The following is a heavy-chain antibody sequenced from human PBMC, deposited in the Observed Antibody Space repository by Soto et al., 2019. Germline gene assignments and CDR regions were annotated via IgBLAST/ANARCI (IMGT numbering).Heavy chain of an antibody. CDR1: GFTFSSYA. CDR2: ISGSGGST. V-gene: IGHV3-23*01. CDR3: AKVGNYGDYEENYYGMDV. J-gene: IGHJ6*02. D-gene: IGHD4-17*01. Sequence: EVQLLESGGVLVQPGGSLRLSCAASGFTFSSYAMSWVRQAPGKGLEWVSAISGSGGSTYYADSVKGRFTISRDNSKNTLYLQMNSLRAEDTAVYYCAKVGNYGDYEENYYGMDVWGQGTTVTVSS.